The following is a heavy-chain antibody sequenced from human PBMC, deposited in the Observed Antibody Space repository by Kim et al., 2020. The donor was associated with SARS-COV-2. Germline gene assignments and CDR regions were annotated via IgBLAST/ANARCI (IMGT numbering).Heavy chain of an antibody. CDR1: GFTFSSYG. Sequence: GSLRLSCAASGFTFSSYGMHWVRQAPGKGLEWVAVIWYDGSNKYYADSVKGRFTISRDNSKNTLYLQMNSLRAEDTAVYYCAREDYYDSSGSVGDYWGQGTLVTVSS. J-gene: IGHJ4*02. D-gene: IGHD3-22*01. V-gene: IGHV3-33*01. CDR2: IWYDGSNK. CDR3: AREDYYDSSGSVGDY.